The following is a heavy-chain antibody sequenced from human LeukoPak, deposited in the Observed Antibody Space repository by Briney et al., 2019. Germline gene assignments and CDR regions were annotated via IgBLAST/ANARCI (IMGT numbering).Heavy chain of an antibody. CDR2: INPSGGST. Sequence: GASVKVSCKASGYTFTSYYMYWVRHAPGQGLEWMGIINPSGGSTSYAQKFQGRVTMTRDMSTSTVYMELSSLRSEDTAVYYCARGIFSNWNYRGYFDYWGQGTLVTVSS. D-gene: IGHD1-7*01. J-gene: IGHJ4*02. CDR3: ARGIFSNWNYRGYFDY. CDR1: GYTFTSYY. V-gene: IGHV1-46*01.